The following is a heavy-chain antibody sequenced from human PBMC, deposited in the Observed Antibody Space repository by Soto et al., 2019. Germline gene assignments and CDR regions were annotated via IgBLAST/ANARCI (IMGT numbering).Heavy chain of an antibody. CDR2: IIPIFGTT. D-gene: IGHD5-12*01. J-gene: IGHJ4*02. CDR3: ARDLGSGYDPGDY. V-gene: IGHV1-69*14. CDR1: GDIFSGYS. Sequence: QVQLVQSGAEVKRPGSSVKVSCKTSGDIFSGYSISWVRQAPGQGLEWMGGIIPIFGTTDYAQRFHGRVTTTADKSTTTVYMDLYSLKSEDTAVYYCARDLGSGYDPGDYWGQGTLVTVSS.